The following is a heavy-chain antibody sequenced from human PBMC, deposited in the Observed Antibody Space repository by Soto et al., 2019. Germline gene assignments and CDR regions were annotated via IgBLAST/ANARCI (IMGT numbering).Heavy chain of an antibody. Sequence: SETLSLTCTVSGGSISSNYYYWGWIRQPPGKGLEWIGSIYYSGSTYYNPSLKSRVTISVDTSKNQFSLKLSSVTAADTAIYYCASLAAAGTRLSHGMDVWGQGTTVTVSS. CDR3: ASLAAAGTRLSHGMDV. V-gene: IGHV4-39*01. D-gene: IGHD6-13*01. CDR1: GGSISSNYYY. CDR2: IYYSGST. J-gene: IGHJ6*02.